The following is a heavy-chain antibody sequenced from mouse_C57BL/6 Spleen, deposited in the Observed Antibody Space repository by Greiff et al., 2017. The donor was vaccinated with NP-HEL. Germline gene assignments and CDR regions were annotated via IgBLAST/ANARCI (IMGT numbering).Heavy chain of an antibody. J-gene: IGHJ4*01. CDR2: IYPRSGNT. CDR1: GYTFTSYG. Sequence: VQLQQSGAELARPGASVKLSCKASGYTFTSYGISWVKQRTGQGLEWIGAIYPRSGNTYYNEKFKGKATLTADKSSSTAYMELRSLTSEDSAVYFCARGDYGRWAMDYWGQGTSVTVSS. CDR3: ARGDYGRWAMDY. V-gene: IGHV1-81*01. D-gene: IGHD1-1*01.